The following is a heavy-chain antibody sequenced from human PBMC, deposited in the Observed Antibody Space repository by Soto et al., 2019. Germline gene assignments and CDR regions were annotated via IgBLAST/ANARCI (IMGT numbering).Heavy chain of an antibody. Sequence: QVPLVESGGGVVQPGRSLRLSCAASGFTFSSYSMHWVRQAPGKGLEWVAVISYDGSNKYYADSVKGRFTISRDNSKNTLYLQMNSLRAEDTAVYYCARGAGITVAATSFDYWGQGTLVTVSS. CDR2: ISYDGSNK. CDR3: ARGAGITVAATSFDY. D-gene: IGHD6-19*01. V-gene: IGHV3-30-3*01. J-gene: IGHJ4*02. CDR1: GFTFSSYS.